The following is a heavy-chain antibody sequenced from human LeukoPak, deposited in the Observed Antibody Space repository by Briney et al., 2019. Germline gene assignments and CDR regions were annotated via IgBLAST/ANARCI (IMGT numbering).Heavy chain of an antibody. Sequence: SGTLSLTCTVSGASISSSYWSWIRQPPGKRLEWIGYIYYNGNTNSNPSLKNRVTISADTSKNRFSLKLSSVTAADTAIYYCVRGNYDNRGYSNAFDIWGQGTMVTVSS. CDR3: VRGNYDNRGYSNAFDI. J-gene: IGHJ3*02. CDR1: GASISSSY. D-gene: IGHD3-22*01. V-gene: IGHV4-59*01. CDR2: IYYNGNT.